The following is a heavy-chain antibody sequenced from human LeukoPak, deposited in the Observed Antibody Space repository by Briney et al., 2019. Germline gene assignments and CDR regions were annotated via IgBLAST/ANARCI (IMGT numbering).Heavy chain of an antibody. V-gene: IGHV4-39*01. J-gene: IGHJ3*01. Sequence: SETLSLTCTVSGDSIISNIYWWDWVRLPPGKGLEWIGATFYTGRPFYSPSLKSRVTISVDTSKNQFSLDLSSATAADTAVYYCARRRHNFDFYDVWGQGTRVTVSS. CDR2: TFYTGRP. CDR3: ARRRHNFDFYDV. D-gene: IGHD3/OR15-3a*01. CDR1: GDSIISNIYW.